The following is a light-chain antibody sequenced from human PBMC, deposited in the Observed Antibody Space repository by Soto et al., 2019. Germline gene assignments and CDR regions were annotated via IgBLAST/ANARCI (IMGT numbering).Light chain of an antibody. CDR2: DAS. CDR1: QSISRS. CDR3: HQYNSWPPGI. J-gene: IGKJ2*01. Sequence: EIVLTQSPAILSVSPGERATLSCRASQSISRSLAWYQQKPGQAPRLLISDASTRATGIPARFSGSGSGTEFTLTISSLQSEDFALHYCHQYNSWPPGILGQGTKVDIK. V-gene: IGKV3-15*01.